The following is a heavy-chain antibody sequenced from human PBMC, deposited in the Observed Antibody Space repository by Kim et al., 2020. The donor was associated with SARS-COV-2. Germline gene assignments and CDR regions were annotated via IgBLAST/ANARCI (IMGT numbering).Heavy chain of an antibody. J-gene: IGHJ4*02. V-gene: IGHV4-39*01. CDR1: GCSISSSSYY. CDR3: ARQTYYYHSSGYYLLDY. Sequence: SETLSLTCTISGCSISSSSYYWGWSRQPPGKGLEWIASIYYCGSTYYNPSLKSRVTISVDTSKNQFSLKLSSVTAAASAVYYSARQTYYYHSSGYYLLDYLGQGTPVTVSS. CDR2: IYYCGST. D-gene: IGHD3-22*01.